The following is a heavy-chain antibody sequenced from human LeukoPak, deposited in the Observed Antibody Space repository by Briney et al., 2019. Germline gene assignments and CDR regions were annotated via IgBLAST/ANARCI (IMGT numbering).Heavy chain of an antibody. CDR3: ARDQWVATIKGNYYYGMDV. Sequence: PGGSLRLSCAASGFTFSSYEMNWVRQAPGKGLEWVSSISSSSSYIYYADSVKGRFTISRDNAKNSLYLQMNSLRAEDTAVYYCARDQWVATIKGNYYYGMDVWGKGTTVTVSS. J-gene: IGHJ6*04. CDR2: ISSSSSYI. CDR1: GFTFSSYE. D-gene: IGHD5-12*01. V-gene: IGHV3-21*01.